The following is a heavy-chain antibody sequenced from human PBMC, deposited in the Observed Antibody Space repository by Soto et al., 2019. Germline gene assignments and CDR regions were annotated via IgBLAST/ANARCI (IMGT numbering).Heavy chain of an antibody. CDR3: ARDLGYDCPASYCYALSGLDV. V-gene: IGHV1-2*02. Sequence: QVQLVQSGAEVKKPGASVKVSCTASGYTFIDYYMHWVRQAPGQGLEWMGWINPSSGGTHYAQKFQGRVAMTRDTSISIVYMELSRLKSDDTAMYYCARDLGYDCPASYCYALSGLDVWGQGTRVTVSS. CDR2: INPSSGGT. CDR1: GYTFIDYY. D-gene: IGHD2-15*01. J-gene: IGHJ6*02.